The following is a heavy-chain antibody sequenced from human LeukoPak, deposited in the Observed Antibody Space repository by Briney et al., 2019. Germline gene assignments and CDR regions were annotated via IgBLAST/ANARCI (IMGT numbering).Heavy chain of an antibody. CDR2: ITSSASYR. D-gene: IGHD5-12*01. Sequence: GGSLRLSCAASGFTFSRHAMNWVRQAPGKGLEWVSTITSSASYRYHSDSVKGRFTISRDNAKNSLYLQMNSLRVEDTAVYCCASENIVGTSGALFDYWGQGTLVTVSS. CDR1: GFTFSRHA. CDR3: ASENIVGTSGALFDY. V-gene: IGHV3-21*01. J-gene: IGHJ4*02.